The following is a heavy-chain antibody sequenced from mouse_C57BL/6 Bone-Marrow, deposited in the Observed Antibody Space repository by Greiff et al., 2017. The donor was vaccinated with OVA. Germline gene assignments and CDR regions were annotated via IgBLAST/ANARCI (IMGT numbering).Heavy chain of an antibody. CDR3: ARRYYGSINYFDY. V-gene: IGHV1-64*01. D-gene: IGHD1-1*01. Sequence: QVQLQQPGAELVKPGASVKLSCKASGYTFTSYWMHWVKQRPGQGLEWIGMIHPNSGSTNYNEKFKSKATLTVDTSSSTAYMQLSSLTSEDSAVYYCARRYYGSINYFDYWGQGTTLTVSS. CDR1: GYTFTSYW. CDR2: IHPNSGST. J-gene: IGHJ2*01.